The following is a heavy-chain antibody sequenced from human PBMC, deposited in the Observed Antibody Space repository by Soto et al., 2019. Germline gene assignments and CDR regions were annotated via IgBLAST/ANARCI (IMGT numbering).Heavy chain of an antibody. CDR1: GFTFSSYS. D-gene: IGHD2-2*01. CDR3: ASADIVVVPAALKIFDY. V-gene: IGHV3-48*01. CDR2: ISSSSSTI. J-gene: IGHJ4*02. Sequence: GGSLRLSCAASGFTFSSYSMNWVRQAPGKGLEWVSYISSSSSTIYYADSVKGRFTISRDNAKNSLYLQMNSLRAEDTAVYYCASADIVVVPAALKIFDYWGQGTLVTVSS.